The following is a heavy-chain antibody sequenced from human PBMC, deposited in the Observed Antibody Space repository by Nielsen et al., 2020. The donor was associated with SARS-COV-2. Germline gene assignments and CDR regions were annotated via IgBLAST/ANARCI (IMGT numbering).Heavy chain of an antibody. CDR3: AKDLCSSWPAYYYYYGMDV. CDR1: GFTFSSYA. Sequence: GESLKISCAASGFTFSSYAMHWVRQAPGKGLEWVAVISYDGSNKYYADSVKGRFTISRDNSKNTLYLQMNSLRAEDTAVYYCAKDLCSSWPAYYYYYGMDVWGQGTTVTVSS. CDR2: ISYDGSNK. V-gene: IGHV3-30-3*01. J-gene: IGHJ6*02. D-gene: IGHD6-13*01.